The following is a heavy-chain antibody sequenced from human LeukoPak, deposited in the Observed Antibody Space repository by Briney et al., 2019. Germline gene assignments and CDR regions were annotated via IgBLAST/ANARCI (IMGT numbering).Heavy chain of an antibody. J-gene: IGHJ6*02. CDR2: ISAYNGNT. CDR1: GGTFSSYA. CDR3: ARGYYDILTGYSPYYYYYGMDV. V-gene: IGHV1-18*01. D-gene: IGHD3-9*01. Sequence: GASVKVSCKASGGTFSSYAISWVRQAPGQGLEWMGWISAYNGNTNYAQKLQGRVTMTTDTSTSTAYMELRSLRSDDTAVYYCARGYYDILTGYSPYYYYYGMDVWGQGTTVTVSS.